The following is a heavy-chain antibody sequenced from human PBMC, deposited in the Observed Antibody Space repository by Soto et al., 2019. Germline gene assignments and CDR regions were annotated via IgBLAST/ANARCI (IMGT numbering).Heavy chain of an antibody. D-gene: IGHD6-6*01. CDR3: ARGALYSSSPLGSDAFDI. Sequence: ASVKVSCKASGYTFTGYYMHWVRQAPGQGLEWMGWINPNSGGTNYAQKFQGWVTMTRDTSISTAYMELSRLRSDDTAVYYCARGALYSSSPLGSDAFDIWGQGTMVTVSS. J-gene: IGHJ3*02. CDR2: INPNSGGT. V-gene: IGHV1-2*04. CDR1: GYTFTGYY.